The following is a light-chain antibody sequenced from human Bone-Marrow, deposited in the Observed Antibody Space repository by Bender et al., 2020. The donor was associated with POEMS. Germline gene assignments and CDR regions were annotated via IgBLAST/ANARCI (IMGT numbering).Light chain of an antibody. CDR2: NTN. CDR3: VLYLGSGISV. J-gene: IGLJ2*01. V-gene: IGLV8-61*01. CDR1: SGSVSTSYY. Sequence: QTVVTQEPSFSVSPGGTVTLTCALTSGSVSTSYYFSWYQQTPGQAPRTLIYNTNIRSSGVPDRFSGSILGNKAALTLTGAQAGDECHYYCVLYLGSGISVFGGGTKLTVL.